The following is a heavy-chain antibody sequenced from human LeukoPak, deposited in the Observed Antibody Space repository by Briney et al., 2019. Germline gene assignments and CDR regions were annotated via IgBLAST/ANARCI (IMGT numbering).Heavy chain of an antibody. D-gene: IGHD1-1*01. V-gene: IGHV3-13*01. CDR1: GLTFSSFD. Sequence: PGGSLRLSCAASGLTFSSFDMHWVRQPTGQGLEWVSTIGTASDTYYPGSVEGRFTLSRDNAKNSLYLQMNSLTAGDTAVYYCARGPPRGKYYYMDVWAKGTTVTVPS. CDR2: IGTASDT. J-gene: IGHJ6*03. CDR3: ARGPPRGKYYYMDV.